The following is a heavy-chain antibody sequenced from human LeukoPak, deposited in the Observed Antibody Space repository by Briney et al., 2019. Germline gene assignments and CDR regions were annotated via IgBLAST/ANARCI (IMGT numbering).Heavy chain of an antibody. Sequence: GGSLRLSCAASGFTFSSYGMHWVRQAPGKGLEWVAVISYDGSNKYYADSVKGRFTISRDNSKNTLYLQMNSLRAEDTAVYYCARDQRGSSSFIDYWGQGTLVTVSS. D-gene: IGHD6-6*01. CDR1: GFTFSSYG. CDR3: ARDQRGSSSFIDY. J-gene: IGHJ4*02. V-gene: IGHV3-30*03. CDR2: ISYDGSNK.